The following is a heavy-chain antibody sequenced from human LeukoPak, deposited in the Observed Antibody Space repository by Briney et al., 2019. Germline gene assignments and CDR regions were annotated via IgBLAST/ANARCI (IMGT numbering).Heavy chain of an antibody. Sequence: GGSLRLSCAASGFTFSSYGMHWVRQAPGKGLEWVAVISYDGSNKYYADSVKGRFTISRDNSKNTLYLQMSSLRAEDTAVYYCENGGIAVAVGVYWGQGTLVTVSS. CDR2: ISYDGSNK. CDR1: GFTFSSYG. D-gene: IGHD6-19*01. J-gene: IGHJ4*02. V-gene: IGHV3-30*18. CDR3: ENGGIAVAVGVY.